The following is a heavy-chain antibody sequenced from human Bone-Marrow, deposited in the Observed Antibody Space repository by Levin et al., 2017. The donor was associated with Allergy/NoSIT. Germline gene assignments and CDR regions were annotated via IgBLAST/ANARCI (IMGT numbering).Heavy chain of an antibody. V-gene: IGHV4-39*07. CDR3: ARDHSISWFVR. Sequence: MTSETLSLTCIVSDGSIGGSYYWGWVRQPPGKGLEWIGSLFYTGNTYYNPSLKSRVTMSLDMSKNQFSLKLTSVTAADTAVYFCARDHSISWFVRWGQGTLVTVSS. CDR1: DGSIGGSYY. D-gene: IGHD3-3*02. J-gene: IGHJ5*02. CDR2: LFYTGNT.